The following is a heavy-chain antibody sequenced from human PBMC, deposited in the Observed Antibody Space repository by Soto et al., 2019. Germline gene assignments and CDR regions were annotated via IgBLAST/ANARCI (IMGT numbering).Heavy chain of an antibody. Sequence: PGGSLRLSCASSGVTFSSYAMSWVRQAPGKGLEWVSAISGSGGSTYYADSVKGRFTISRDNSKNTLYLQMNSLRAEDTAVYYCAKTEYLGYKHDYWGQGTLVTVSS. CDR2: ISGSGGST. J-gene: IGHJ4*02. CDR3: AKTEYLGYKHDY. V-gene: IGHV3-23*01. CDR1: GVTFSSYA. D-gene: IGHD5-18*01.